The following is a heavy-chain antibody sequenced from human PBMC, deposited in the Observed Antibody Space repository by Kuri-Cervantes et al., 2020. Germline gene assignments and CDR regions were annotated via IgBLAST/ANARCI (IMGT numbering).Heavy chain of an antibody. CDR1: GGSINSGDYY. J-gene: IGHJ4*02. CDR2: IYYSGST. CDR3: GRVKLGMGLTFDY. D-gene: IGHD6-13*01. Sequence: SCTVSGGSINSGDYYWSWIRQPPGKGLEWIGYIYYSGSTCHNPSLMSRVTISVDTSKNRFPLRLSSVIAADTAVFYCGRVKLGMGLTFDYWGQGTLVTVSS. V-gene: IGHV4-30-4*01.